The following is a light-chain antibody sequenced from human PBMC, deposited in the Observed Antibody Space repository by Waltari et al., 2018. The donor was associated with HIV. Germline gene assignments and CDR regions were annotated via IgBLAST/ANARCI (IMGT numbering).Light chain of an antibody. V-gene: IGLV2-11*01. Sequence: QSALTQPRSVSGSPGQSVTISCSGTSSDVGGYNYVSWYQQHPGKAPKLMIYDVTERPSGVPDRFSGSKSGNTASLTISGLQADDEAEYYCCSYAGRYTWVFGGGTELTVL. J-gene: IGLJ3*02. CDR3: CSYAGRYTWV. CDR1: SSDVGGYNY. CDR2: DVT.